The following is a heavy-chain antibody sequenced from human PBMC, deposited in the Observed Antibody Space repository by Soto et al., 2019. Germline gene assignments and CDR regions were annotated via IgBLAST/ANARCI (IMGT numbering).Heavy chain of an antibody. CDR2: ISGRGGTT. CDR1: GFTFSSYA. J-gene: IGHJ4*02. CDR3: AKVGCSSTSCYVPFDN. D-gene: IGHD2-2*01. Sequence: GGSLRLSCAASGFTFSSYAMSWVRQAPGKGLEWVSDISGRGGTTYYADSVKGRFTISRDNSKNTLYLQMDSLRAEDTAVYYCAKVGCSSTSCYVPFDNWGQGTQVTVST. V-gene: IGHV3-23*01.